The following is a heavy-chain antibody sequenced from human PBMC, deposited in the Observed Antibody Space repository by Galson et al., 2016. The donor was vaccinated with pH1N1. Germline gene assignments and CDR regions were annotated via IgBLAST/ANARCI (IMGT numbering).Heavy chain of an antibody. CDR2: ISWNSGSI. V-gene: IGHV3-9*01. CDR1: GFTFDDYA. CDR3: AKVRGFLTGEFDY. Sequence: SLRLSCAASGFTFDDYAMHWVRQAPGKGLEWVSGISWNSGSIGYEDPVKGRFTLSRDNAENSLDLQMNSLTAEDTALYYCAKVRGFLTGEFDYWGQGTLVTVSS. J-gene: IGHJ4*02. D-gene: IGHD7-27*01.